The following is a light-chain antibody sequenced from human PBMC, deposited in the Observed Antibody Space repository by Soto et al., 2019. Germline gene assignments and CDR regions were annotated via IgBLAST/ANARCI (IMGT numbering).Light chain of an antibody. Sequence: DVVMTQSPLSLPVTPGEPASISCNSSQRLLHSNGYNYLDWYLQRPGQSPQLLIYLGSNRASGVPDRCSGSGSGTDFTLKISRAEAEDVGVYYCMQALQSPRTFGQGTKLEIK. CDR1: QRLLHSNGYNY. V-gene: IGKV2-28*01. J-gene: IGKJ2*01. CDR2: LGS. CDR3: MQALQSPRT.